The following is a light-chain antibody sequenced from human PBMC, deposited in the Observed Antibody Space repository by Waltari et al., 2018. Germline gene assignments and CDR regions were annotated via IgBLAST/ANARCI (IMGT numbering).Light chain of an antibody. J-gene: IGKJ4*01. CDR2: GVS. Sequence: EIVLTRSPGTLSLSPGERATLSCRASQSVSDNYLAWYQQKPGQAPRFLIYGVSSRATGIPDRFSGSGSGTDFTLTISRLEPEDFAVYYCQNRRNWPLLTFGGGTKVEIK. V-gene: IGKV3D-20*02. CDR3: QNRRNWPLLT. CDR1: QSVSDNY.